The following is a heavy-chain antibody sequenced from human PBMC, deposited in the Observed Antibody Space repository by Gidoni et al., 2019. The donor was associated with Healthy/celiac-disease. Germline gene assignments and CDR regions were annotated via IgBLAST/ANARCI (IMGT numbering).Heavy chain of an antibody. CDR2: ISGSGGST. V-gene: IGHV3-23*01. CDR3: AKAAVGWYVYGNY. J-gene: IGHJ4*02. Sequence: EVQLLESGGGLVQPGGSLRLSCAASGFTFSSYSMSWVRQAPGKGLEWVSAISGSGGSTYYADSVMGRFTISGDNSKYTLYLQMNGLGAEDTAVYYCAKAAVGWYVYGNYWGQGTLVTVSS. CDR1: GFTFSSYS. D-gene: IGHD6-19*01.